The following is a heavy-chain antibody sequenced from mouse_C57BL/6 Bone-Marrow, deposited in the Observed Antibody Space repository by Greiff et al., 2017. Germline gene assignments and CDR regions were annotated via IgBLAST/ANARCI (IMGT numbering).Heavy chain of an antibody. CDR3: ARDSLYGNSYYFDY. J-gene: IGHJ2*01. Sequence: EVKLVESEGGLVQPGSSMKLSCTASGFTFSDYYMAWVRQVPEKGLEWVANINYDGSSTYYLDSLKSRFIISRDNAKNILYLQMSSLKSEDTATYYCARDSLYGNSYYFDYWGQGTTLTVSS. CDR1: GFTFSDYY. CDR2: INYDGSST. V-gene: IGHV5-16*01. D-gene: IGHD2-1*01.